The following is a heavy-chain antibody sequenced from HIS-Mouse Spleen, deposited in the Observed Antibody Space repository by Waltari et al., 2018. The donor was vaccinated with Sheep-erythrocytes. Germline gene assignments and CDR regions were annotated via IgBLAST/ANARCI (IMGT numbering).Heavy chain of an antibody. CDR3: ARLITMVRGVTWYFDL. CDR1: GGSISSGGYY. V-gene: IGHV4-31*03. J-gene: IGHJ2*01. D-gene: IGHD3-10*01. CDR2: IYYSGRT. Sequence: QVQLQESGPGLVKPSQTLSLTCTVSGGSISSGGYYWSWIRQHPGKGLEWIGYIYYSGRTYYNPSLKSRVTISLDTSKNQFSLKLSSVTAADTAVYYCARLITMVRGVTWYFDLWGRGTLVTVSS.